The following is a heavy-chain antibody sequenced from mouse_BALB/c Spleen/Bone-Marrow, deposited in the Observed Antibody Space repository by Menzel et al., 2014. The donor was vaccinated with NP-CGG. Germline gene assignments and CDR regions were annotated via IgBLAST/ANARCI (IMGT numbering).Heavy chain of an antibody. CDR2: IAPGNGNT. Sequence: VPLQQSGAAVFLPFASVMLSCTAFGFNIKDAYMHWMKQRPEQGLEWIGRIAPGNGNTQYDSKFQGKATITAETSSNTAYLHLISLTSEDTAVYYCVRSPGEVNYWGQGTLVTV. D-gene: IGHD1-3*01. V-gene: IGHV14-3*02. CDR3: VRSPGEVNY. J-gene: IGHJ3*01. CDR1: GFNIKDAY.